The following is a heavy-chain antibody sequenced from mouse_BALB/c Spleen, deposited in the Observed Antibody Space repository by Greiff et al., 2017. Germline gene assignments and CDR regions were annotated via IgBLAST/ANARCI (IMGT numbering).Heavy chain of an antibody. Sequence: LVKTGASVKISCKASGYSFTGYYMHWVKQSHGKSLEWIGYISCYNGATSYNQKFKGKATFTVDTSSSTAYMQFNSLTSEDSAVYYCARVEPHYYCSSPLDYWGQGTTLTVSS. D-gene: IGHD1-1*01. V-gene: IGHV1S34*01. CDR1: GYSFTGYY. CDR3: ARVEPHYYCSSPLDY. J-gene: IGHJ2*01. CDR2: ISCYNGAT.